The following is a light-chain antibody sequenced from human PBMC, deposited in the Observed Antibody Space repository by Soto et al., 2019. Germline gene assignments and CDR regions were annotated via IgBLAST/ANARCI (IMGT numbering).Light chain of an antibody. CDR2: AAS. V-gene: IGKV1-39*01. CDR3: QQSHNTPRT. CDR1: QRINND. Sequence: DIQMTQSPAFLSASVGDRVTITCRASQRINNDLNWYQQTPGKAPEVLIYAASTLQSGVPSRFSGSGYGTEFTLTISSLQPEDFATYFCQQSHNTPRTFGQGTKVEIK. J-gene: IGKJ1*01.